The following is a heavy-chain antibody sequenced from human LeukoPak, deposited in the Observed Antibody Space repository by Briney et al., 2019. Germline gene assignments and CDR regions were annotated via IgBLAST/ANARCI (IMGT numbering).Heavy chain of an antibody. CDR1: GFTFSDYY. D-gene: IGHD6-13*01. CDR2: ISTSGSAV. V-gene: IGHV3-11*04. Sequence: GGSLRLSCAASGFTFSDYYMAWIRQAPGKGLEWISYISTSGSAVYYADSVKGRFTMSRDNAKNSLYLQMNSLRAEDTAVYYCARAGIAAAGGHFDYWGQGTLVTVSS. CDR3: ARAGIAAAGGHFDY. J-gene: IGHJ4*02.